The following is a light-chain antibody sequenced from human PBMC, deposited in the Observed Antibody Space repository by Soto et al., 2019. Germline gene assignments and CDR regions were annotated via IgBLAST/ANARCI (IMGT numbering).Light chain of an antibody. J-gene: IGLJ1*01. CDR2: EVS. CDR3: SSYTSSDTYV. V-gene: IGLV2-14*01. CDR1: RSDVGGYNY. Sequence: QAVLTQPGSVSGSPGQSITISCTGTRSDVGGYNYVSWYQQHPGEAPKLMIYEVSNQPSGVSNRFSGSKSGNTASLTISGLQAEDEADYYCSSYTSSDTYVFGTGTKVTVL.